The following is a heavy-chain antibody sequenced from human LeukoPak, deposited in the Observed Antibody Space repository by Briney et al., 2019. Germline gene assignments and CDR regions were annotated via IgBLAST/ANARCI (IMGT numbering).Heavy chain of an antibody. Sequence: GGSLRLSCAASGFTFTNAWMSWVRQAPGKGLEWVGRIKSKTDGGTTDYAAPVKGRFTISRDDSKNTLYLQMNSLKTEDTAVYYCTPRFPTTLTFDYWGQGTLVTVSS. J-gene: IGHJ4*02. V-gene: IGHV3-15*01. D-gene: IGHD4-11*01. CDR2: IKSKTDGGTT. CDR1: GFTFTNAW. CDR3: TPRFPTTLTFDY.